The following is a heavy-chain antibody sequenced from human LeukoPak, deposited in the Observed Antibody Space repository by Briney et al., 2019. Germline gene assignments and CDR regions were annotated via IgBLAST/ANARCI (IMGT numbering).Heavy chain of an antibody. D-gene: IGHD2-8*01. Sequence: PSETLSLTCTVPGGSISSYYWSWIRQPPGKGLEWIGYIYYSRSTNYNPSLKSRVTISVDTPKNQFSLKLSSVTAADTAVYYCARYSCPNGVCYYFDYWGQGTLVTVSS. CDR3: ARYSCPNGVCYYFDY. CDR2: IYYSRST. V-gene: IGHV4-59*01. J-gene: IGHJ4*02. CDR1: GGSISSYY.